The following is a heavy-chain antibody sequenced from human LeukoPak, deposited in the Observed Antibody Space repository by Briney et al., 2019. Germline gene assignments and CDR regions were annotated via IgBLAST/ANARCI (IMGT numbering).Heavy chain of an antibody. D-gene: IGHD2-15*01. V-gene: IGHV1-2*02. Sequence: GASVKVSCKASGYTFTGYYVHWVRQAPGQGLEWMGWINPNSGGTKYAQKFQGRVTMTRDTSITTAYMELSSLRSDDTAVYYCARFLGYCSAGSCYFYYWGQGTLVTVSS. CDR3: ARFLGYCSAGSCYFYY. CDR2: INPNSGGT. CDR1: GYTFTGYY. J-gene: IGHJ4*02.